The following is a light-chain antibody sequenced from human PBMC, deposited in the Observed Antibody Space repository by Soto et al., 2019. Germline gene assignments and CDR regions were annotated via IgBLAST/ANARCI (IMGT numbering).Light chain of an antibody. Sequence: QSVLTHPASGSVTPGQSITISCTGPSSDIGGYVGVSCYPRRPCKAPKLIIYEVRYRPSGVSNRFSGSKSGNTAPLTISGLQAEDEADYYCCSYTRTSNHYFFGSGTKVTVL. J-gene: IGLJ1*01. CDR1: SSDIGGYVG. V-gene: IGLV2-14*01. CDR2: EVR. CDR3: CSYTRTSNHYF.